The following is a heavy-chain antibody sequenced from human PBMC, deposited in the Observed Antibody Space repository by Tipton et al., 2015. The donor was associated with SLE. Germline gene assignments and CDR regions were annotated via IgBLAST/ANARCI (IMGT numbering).Heavy chain of an antibody. V-gene: IGHV3-48*04. CDR1: GFTFSSYS. Sequence: GSLRLSCVASGFTFSSYSMNWIRQAPGKGLEWVSYISSSSSSIYYADSVKGRFTVSRDNAKKSVYLRMNSLRAEDTAVYYCARDGAYYDNSGYYDFDYWGQGTLVTVSS. D-gene: IGHD3-22*01. J-gene: IGHJ4*02. CDR3: ARDGAYYDNSGYYDFDY. CDR2: ISSSSSSI.